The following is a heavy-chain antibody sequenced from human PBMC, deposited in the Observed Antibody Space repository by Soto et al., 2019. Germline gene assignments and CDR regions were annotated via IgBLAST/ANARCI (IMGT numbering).Heavy chain of an antibody. Sequence: GESLKISCKGSGYSFTNYWIGWVRQMPGKGLEWMGIIYPGDSETRYNPSFQGQVTISADRSISTAYLQWSRLWASDTAMYYCARRLMSYGMHVWGQGTTGTVSS. D-gene: IGHD3-10*02. CDR2: IYPGDSET. CDR3: ARRLMSYGMHV. CDR1: GYSFTNYW. J-gene: IGHJ6*02. V-gene: IGHV5-51*01.